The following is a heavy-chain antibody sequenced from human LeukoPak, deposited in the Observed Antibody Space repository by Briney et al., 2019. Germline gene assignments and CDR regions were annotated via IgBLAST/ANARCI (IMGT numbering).Heavy chain of an antibody. CDR3: ARGYYDSSGYYYFGY. CDR1: GRSISSYY. Sequence: PSETLSLTCTVSGRSISSYYWSWIRQPPGKGLEWIGYIYYSGSTNYNPSLKSRVTISVDTSKNQFSLKLSSVTAADTAVYYCARGYYDSSGYYYFGYWGQGTLVTVSS. V-gene: IGHV4-59*01. D-gene: IGHD3-22*01. J-gene: IGHJ4*02. CDR2: IYYSGST.